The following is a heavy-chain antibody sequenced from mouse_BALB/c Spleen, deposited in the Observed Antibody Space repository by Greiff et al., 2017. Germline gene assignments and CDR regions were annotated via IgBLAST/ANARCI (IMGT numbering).Heavy chain of an antibody. V-gene: IGHV1-14*01. J-gene: IGHJ4*01. CDR3: ARPTVAHYYAMDY. D-gene: IGHD1-1*01. Sequence: VQLQQSGPELVKPGASVKMSCKASGYTFTSYVMHWVKQKPGQGLEWIGYINPYNDGTKYNEKFKGKATLTSDKSSSTAYMELSSLTSEDSAVYYCARPTVAHYYAMDYWGQGTSVTVSS. CDR1: GYTFTSYV. CDR2: INPYNDGT.